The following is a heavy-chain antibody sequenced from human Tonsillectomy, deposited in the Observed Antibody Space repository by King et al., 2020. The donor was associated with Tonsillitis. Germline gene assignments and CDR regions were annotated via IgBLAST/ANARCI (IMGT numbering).Heavy chain of an antibody. CDR3: AKDQGRGTGTTSCYGMDV. CDR1: GFTFDDYT. V-gene: IGHV3-43*01. D-gene: IGHD1-1*01. J-gene: IGHJ6*02. CDR2: ISWDGGST. Sequence: VQLVESGGVVVQPGGSLRLSCAASGFTFDDYTMHWVRQAPGKGLEWVSLISWDGGSTYYADSVKGRFTISRDNSKNSLYLQMNSLRTEDTALYYCAKDQGRGTGTTSCYGMDVWGQGTTVTVSS.